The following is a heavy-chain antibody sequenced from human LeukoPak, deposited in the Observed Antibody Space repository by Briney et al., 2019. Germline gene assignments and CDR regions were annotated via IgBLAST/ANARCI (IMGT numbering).Heavy chain of an antibody. Sequence: ASVKVSCKASGYTLTSYYIHWVRQAPAQGLEWMGIINPGSDTTNYAQKFQGRVTITADKSTSTAYMELSSLRSEDTAVYYCARSETADSYYYYGMDVWGQGTTVTVSS. V-gene: IGHV1-46*01. D-gene: IGHD2-21*02. CDR1: GYTLTSYY. CDR2: INPGSDTT. J-gene: IGHJ6*02. CDR3: ARSETADSYYYYGMDV.